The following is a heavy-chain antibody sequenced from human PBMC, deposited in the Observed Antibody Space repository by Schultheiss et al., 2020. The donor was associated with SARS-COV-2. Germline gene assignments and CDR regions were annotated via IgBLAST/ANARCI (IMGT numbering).Heavy chain of an antibody. CDR3: ARRSSDNWNYYYYYMDV. D-gene: IGHD1-20*01. V-gene: IGHV3-30*03. Sequence: GESLKISCAASGFTFSSYGMHWVRQAPGKGLEWVAVISYDGSNKYYADSVKGRFTISRDNAKNSLYLQMNSLRAEDTAVYYCARRSSDNWNYYYYYMDVWGKGTTVTVSS. J-gene: IGHJ6*03. CDR1: GFTFSSYG. CDR2: ISYDGSNK.